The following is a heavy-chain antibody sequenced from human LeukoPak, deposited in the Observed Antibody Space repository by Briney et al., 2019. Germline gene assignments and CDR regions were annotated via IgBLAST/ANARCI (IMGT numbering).Heavy chain of an antibody. V-gene: IGHV1-69*06. J-gene: IGHJ4*02. CDR2: IIPIFGTA. Sequence: GASVKVSCKASGGTFSSYAISWVRQAPGQGLEWMGGIIPIFGTANYAQKFQGRVTITADKSTSTAYMELSRLRSDDTAVYYCARVGSSSFVDGVYWGQGTLVTVSS. CDR3: ARVGSSSFVDGVY. D-gene: IGHD6-13*01. CDR1: GGTFSSYA.